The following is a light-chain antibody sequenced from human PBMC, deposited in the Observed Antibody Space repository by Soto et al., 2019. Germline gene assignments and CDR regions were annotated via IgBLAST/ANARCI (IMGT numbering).Light chain of an antibody. CDR1: SSDVDDYNY. Sequence: QSALTQPRSVSGSPGQSVTISCTGTSSDVDDYNYVSWFQQHPGKAPKLMIYDVSERPSGVPDRFSGSKSGNTVSLTISGLQAEDEADYYCCSYGGTFYVFGTGTKLTVL. CDR3: CSYGGTFYV. CDR2: DVS. V-gene: IGLV2-11*01. J-gene: IGLJ1*01.